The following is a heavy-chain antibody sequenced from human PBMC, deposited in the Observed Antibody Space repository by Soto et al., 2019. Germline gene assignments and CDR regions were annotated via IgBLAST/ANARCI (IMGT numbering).Heavy chain of an antibody. Sequence: SETLSLTCTVSGGSISSYYWSWIRQPPGKGLEWIGYIYYSGSTNYNPSLKSRVTISVDTSKNQFSLKLSSVTAADTAVYYCARGGASWNYWFDPWGQGTLVTVSS. CDR3: ARGGASWNYWFDP. V-gene: IGHV4-59*01. CDR2: IYYSGST. CDR1: GGSISSYY. J-gene: IGHJ5*02. D-gene: IGHD1-7*01.